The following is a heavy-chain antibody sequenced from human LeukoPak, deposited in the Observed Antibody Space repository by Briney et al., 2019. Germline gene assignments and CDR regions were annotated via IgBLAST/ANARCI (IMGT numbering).Heavy chain of an antibody. Sequence: GGSLRLSCAASGFTFSTYWMSWVRQAPGKGLEWVANIKQDGSEKYYIDSVRGRFTISRDNTKNSLYLQMNSLRAEDTAMYYCARDSAGNDYWGQGTLVTVSS. V-gene: IGHV3-7*01. CDR1: GFTFSTYW. CDR3: ARDSAGNDY. CDR2: IKQDGSEK. D-gene: IGHD6-13*01. J-gene: IGHJ4*02.